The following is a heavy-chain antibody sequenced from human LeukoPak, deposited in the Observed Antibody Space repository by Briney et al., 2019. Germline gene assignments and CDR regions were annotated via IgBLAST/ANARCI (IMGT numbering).Heavy chain of an antibody. CDR3: ARGVVGRFDP. D-gene: IGHD6-6*01. J-gene: IGHJ5*02. V-gene: IGHV4-31*03. CDR2: IYYSGST. CDR1: GGSISSGGSY. Sequence: SQTLSLTCTVSGGSISSGGSYWSWIRQHPGKGLEWIGYIYYSGSTYYNPSLKRRVTMSVDTSKNQFSLKLSSVTAADTAVYYCARGVVGRFDPWGQGTLVTVSS.